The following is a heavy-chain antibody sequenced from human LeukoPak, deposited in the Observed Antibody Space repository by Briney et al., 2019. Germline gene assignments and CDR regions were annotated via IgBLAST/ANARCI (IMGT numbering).Heavy chain of an antibody. J-gene: IGHJ4*02. V-gene: IGHV3-64D*06. CDR2: ISSNGDNT. Sequence: PGGSLRLSCSVSGFTFSTYVMHWVRQAPGKGLEYVSAISSNGDNTYYADSVKGRFTISRDNSKNTLYLQMSSLRAEDTAVYYCSHYGSVLTDYWGQGTLVTVSS. CDR3: SHYGSVLTDY. CDR1: GFTFSTYV. D-gene: IGHD3-10*01.